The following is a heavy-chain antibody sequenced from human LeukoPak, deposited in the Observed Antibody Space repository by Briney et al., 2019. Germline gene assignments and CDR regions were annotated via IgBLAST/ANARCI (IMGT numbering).Heavy chain of an antibody. CDR3: ARTRPTWEGWGFDY. CDR1: GYSFTSFG. V-gene: IGHV1-18*01. CDR2: ISPYDGNT. Sequence: ASVKVSCKASGYSFTSFGITWVRQAPGRGLEWMGWISPYDGNTNYAQNLQGRVTMTTDTSTTTAYVDLRSLRSDDTAVYYCARTRPTWEGWGFDYWGQGTLVTVSS. J-gene: IGHJ4*02. D-gene: IGHD1-26*01.